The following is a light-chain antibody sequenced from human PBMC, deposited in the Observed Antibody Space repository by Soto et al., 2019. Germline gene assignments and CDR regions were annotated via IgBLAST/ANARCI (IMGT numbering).Light chain of an antibody. Sequence: SVLTQPASVSGSPGQSITLSRTGTSSDVGSYNLVSWYQQHPCKAPKLMSYEGSKRPSGVSNRFSGSKSGNTASLTISGLQAEDEADYYCCSYAGSSTFRLFGTGTKVTVL. V-gene: IGLV2-23*03. J-gene: IGLJ1*01. CDR1: SSDVGSYNL. CDR2: EGS. CDR3: CSYAGSSTFRL.